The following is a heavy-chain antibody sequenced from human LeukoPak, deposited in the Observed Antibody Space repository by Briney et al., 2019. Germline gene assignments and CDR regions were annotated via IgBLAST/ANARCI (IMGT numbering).Heavy chain of an antibody. Sequence: PGGSLRLSCAASGFTFSSYDMHWVRQGTGKGLEWVSAIGTAGDTYYPGSVKGRFTISRENAKNSLYLQMNSLRAGDTAVYYCARGPPYNSGWYWYLDLWGRGTLVTVSS. J-gene: IGHJ2*01. CDR1: GFTFSSYD. V-gene: IGHV3-13*01. D-gene: IGHD6-19*01. CDR3: ARGPPYNSGWYWYLDL. CDR2: IGTAGDT.